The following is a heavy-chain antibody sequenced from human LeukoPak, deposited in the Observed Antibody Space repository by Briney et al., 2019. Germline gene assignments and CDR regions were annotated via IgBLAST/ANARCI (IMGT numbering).Heavy chain of an antibody. CDR2: ISYDGSNK. V-gene: IGHV3-30*04. Sequence: GGSLRLSCAASGFTFSSYAMHWVRQAPGKVLEWVAVISYDGSNKYYADSVKGRFTISRDNSKNTLYLQMNSLRAEDTAVYYCAREVVLGSFYYYYYMDVWGKGTTVTVSS. CDR1: GFTFSSYA. J-gene: IGHJ6*03. D-gene: IGHD2-2*01. CDR3: AREVVLGSFYYYYYMDV.